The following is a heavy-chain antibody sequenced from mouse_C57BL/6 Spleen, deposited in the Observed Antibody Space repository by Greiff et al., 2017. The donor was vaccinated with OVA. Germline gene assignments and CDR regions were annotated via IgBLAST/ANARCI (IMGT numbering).Heavy chain of an antibody. CDR1: GYTFTSYG. D-gene: IGHD3-2*02. J-gene: IGHJ4*01. CDR2: IYPRSGNT. V-gene: IGHV1-81*01. Sequence: VQLQQSGAELARPGASVKLSCKASGYTFTSYGVSWVKQRTGQGLEWIGEIYPRSGNTYYNEKFKGKATLTADKSSSTAYMELRSLTSEDSAVYFCAVDSSGPYAMDYWGQGTSVTVSS. CDR3: AVDSSGPYAMDY.